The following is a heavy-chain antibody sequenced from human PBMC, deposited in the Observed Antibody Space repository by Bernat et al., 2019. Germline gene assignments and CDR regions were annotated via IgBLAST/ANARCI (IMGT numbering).Heavy chain of an antibody. CDR2: IYYSGST. Sequence: QVQLQESGPGLVKPSETLSLTCTVSGGSISSYYWGWIRQPPGKGLEWIGSIYYSGSTYYNPSLKSRVTISVDTSKNQFSLKLSSVTAADTAVYYCARHQDDYVWGSYRSPFDYWGQGTLVTVSS. V-gene: IGHV4-39*01. J-gene: IGHJ4*02. CDR3: ARHQDDYVWGSYRSPFDY. D-gene: IGHD3-16*02. CDR1: GGSISSYY.